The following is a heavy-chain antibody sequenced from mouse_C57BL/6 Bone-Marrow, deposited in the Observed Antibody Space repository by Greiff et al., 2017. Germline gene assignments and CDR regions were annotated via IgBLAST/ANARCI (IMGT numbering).Heavy chain of an antibody. D-gene: IGHD2-4*01. Sequence: QVQLQQSGAELVRPGASVTLSCKASGYTFTDYEMHWVKQTPVHGLEWIGAIDPETGGTAYKQKFKGKAILTADKSSSTAYMELRSLTSEDSAVYYCTPIYYDYDDYWGQGTTLTVSS. V-gene: IGHV1-15*01. CDR2: IDPETGGT. CDR3: TPIYYDYDDY. CDR1: GYTFTDYE. J-gene: IGHJ2*01.